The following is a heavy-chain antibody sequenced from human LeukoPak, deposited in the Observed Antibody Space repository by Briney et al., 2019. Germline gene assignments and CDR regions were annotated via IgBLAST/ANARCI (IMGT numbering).Heavy chain of an antibody. D-gene: IGHD3-22*01. CDR1: GGSISSYY. V-gene: IGHV4-4*07. CDR2: IYTSGST. Sequence: PSETLSLTCTVSGGSISSYYWSWIRQPAGKGLEWIGRIYTSGSTNYNPSLKSRVTISVDTSKNQFSPKLSSVTAADTAVYYCASSLRYVIVVVISEAFDIWGQGTMVTVSS. J-gene: IGHJ3*02. CDR3: ASSLRYVIVVVISEAFDI.